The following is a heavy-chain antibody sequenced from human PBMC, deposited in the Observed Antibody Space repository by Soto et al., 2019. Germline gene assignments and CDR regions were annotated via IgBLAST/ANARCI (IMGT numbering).Heavy chain of an antibody. Sequence: SVKVSCKVSRGTFSSYALSWVRQAPGQGLEWMGGIIPIFGTANYAQKSQGRVTITADESTSTAYMELSSLRSEDTAVYYCSRGTVDTVMVNGAGFDPWGQGTLVTVSS. V-gene: IGHV1-69*13. CDR2: IIPIFGTA. D-gene: IGHD5-18*01. CDR1: RGTFSSYA. CDR3: SRGTVDTVMVNGAGFDP. J-gene: IGHJ5*02.